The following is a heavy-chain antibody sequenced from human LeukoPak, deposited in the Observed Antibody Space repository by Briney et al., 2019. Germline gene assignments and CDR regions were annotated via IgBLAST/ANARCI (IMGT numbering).Heavy chain of an antibody. CDR3: ARVRMGDDFNPFDY. J-gene: IGHJ4*02. V-gene: IGHV3-74*03. CDR2: INSDGSET. D-gene: IGHD3-16*01. Sequence: GGSLRLSCAASGFTVSSYYMSWVRQAPGKGLVWVSRINSDGSETMYADSVKGRFTISRDNAKNTLYLQMNSLRAEDTAVYYCARVRMGDDFNPFDYWGQGTLVTVSS. CDR1: GFTVSSYY.